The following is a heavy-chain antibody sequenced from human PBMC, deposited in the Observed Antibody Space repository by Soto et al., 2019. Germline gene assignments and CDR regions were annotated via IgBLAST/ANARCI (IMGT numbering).Heavy chain of an antibody. CDR1: GFTFSSYA. CDR2: ISYDGSNK. J-gene: IGHJ6*02. CDR3: ARDGFITIFGVVPGV. V-gene: IGHV3-30-3*01. D-gene: IGHD3-3*01. Sequence: GGSLRLSCAASGFTFSSYAMHWVRQAPGKGLEWVAVISYDGSNKYYADSVKGRFTISRDNSKNTLYLQMNSLRAEDTAVYYCARDGFITIFGVVPGVWGQGTTVTVSS.